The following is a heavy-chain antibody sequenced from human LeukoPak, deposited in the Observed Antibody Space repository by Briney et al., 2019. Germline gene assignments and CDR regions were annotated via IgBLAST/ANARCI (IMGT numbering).Heavy chain of an antibody. CDR1: GFTFSGSA. V-gene: IGHV3-73*01. D-gene: IGHD6-13*01. CDR2: IRSKANSYAT. Sequence: GGSLRLSCAASGFTFSGSAIHWVRQASGKGREWVGRIRSKANSYATVYAASLKGRVTISRDDSKNTAYLQVNSLITEDTAVYYCTIPLKAAAGISEGYFDYWGQGTLVTVSS. J-gene: IGHJ4*02. CDR3: TIPLKAAAGISEGYFDY.